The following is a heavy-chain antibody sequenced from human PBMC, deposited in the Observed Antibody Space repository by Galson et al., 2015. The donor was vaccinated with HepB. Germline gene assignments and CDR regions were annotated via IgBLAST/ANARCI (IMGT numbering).Heavy chain of an antibody. Sequence: SLRLSCAASGFTFSSYGVHWVRQAPGKGLEWVAVIWYDGSKKYYADSVKGRFTISRDNSKNTLYLQMNSLRAEDTAVYYCARDLPLYSYAYSGFDYWGQGTRVTVSS. CDR1: GFTFSSYG. J-gene: IGHJ4*02. CDR3: ARDLPLYSYAYSGFDY. D-gene: IGHD5-18*01. V-gene: IGHV3-33*08. CDR2: IWYDGSKK.